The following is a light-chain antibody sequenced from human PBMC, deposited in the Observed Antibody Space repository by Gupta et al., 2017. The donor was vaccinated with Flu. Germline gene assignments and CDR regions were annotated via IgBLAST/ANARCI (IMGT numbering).Light chain of an antibody. CDR2: GAS. V-gene: IGKV3-20*01. Sequence: TQSPGTLSLSPGERATLSCRASQSVSSSYLAGYQQKPGQAPRLLIYGASSRATGIPDRFSGSGSGTDFTLTISRLEPEDFAVYDGQQYDTFGQGTKLEIK. CDR3: QQYDT. J-gene: IGKJ2*01. CDR1: QSVSSSY.